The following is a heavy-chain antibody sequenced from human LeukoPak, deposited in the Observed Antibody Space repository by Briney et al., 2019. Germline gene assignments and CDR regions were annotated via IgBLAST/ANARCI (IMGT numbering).Heavy chain of an antibody. CDR1: GGSFSGYY. D-gene: IGHD1-7*01. CDR3: ARVKYNWNYPLDYYYMDV. Sequence: SETLSLTCAVYGGSFSGYYWSWIRQPPGKGLEWIGEINHSGSTNYNPSLKSRVTISVDTSKNQFSLKLSSVTAADTAVYYCARVKYNWNYPLDYYYMDVWGKGTTVTVSS. V-gene: IGHV4-34*01. J-gene: IGHJ6*03. CDR2: INHSGST.